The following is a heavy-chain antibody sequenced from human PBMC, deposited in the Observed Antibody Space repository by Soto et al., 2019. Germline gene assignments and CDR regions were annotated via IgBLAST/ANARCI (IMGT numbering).Heavy chain of an antibody. CDR2: ISTYNGNT. CDR1: GYTFTNYG. CDR3: ARDQAAAGTVDY. J-gene: IGHJ4*02. D-gene: IGHD6-13*01. V-gene: IGHV1-18*04. Sequence: GASLKVSCKASGYTFTNYGISWVRQAPGQGLEWMGWISTYNGNTNYAQNLQGRVTMTTDTSTSTANMELRSLRSDDTAVYYCARDQAAAGTVDYWGQGTLVTVSS.